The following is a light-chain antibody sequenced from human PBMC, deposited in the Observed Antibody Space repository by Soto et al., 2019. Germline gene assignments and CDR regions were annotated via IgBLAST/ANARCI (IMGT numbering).Light chain of an antibody. V-gene: IGLV1-40*01. CDR1: SSNIGAGYD. Sequence: QSVLTQPPSMSGAPGQRVTISCTGSSSNIGAGYDVHWYQKLPGAAPKLLIYGNNNRPSGVPDRFSGSKSGTSASLAITGLQAEDEADYYCQSYDTSLSGSVFGGGTKVTVL. CDR3: QSYDTSLSGSV. CDR2: GNN. J-gene: IGLJ2*01.